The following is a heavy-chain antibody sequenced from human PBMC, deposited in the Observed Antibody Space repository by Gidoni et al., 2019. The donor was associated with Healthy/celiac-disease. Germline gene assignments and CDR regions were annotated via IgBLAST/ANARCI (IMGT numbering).Heavy chain of an antibody. D-gene: IGHD3-10*01. Sequence: QVQLVESGGGVVQPGRSLRLSCAASGFTFSSYAMHWVRQAPGKGLEWVAVISYDGSNKYYADSVKGRFTISRDNSKNTLYLQMNSLRAEDTAVYYCARVGDVLLWFGERIDAFDIWGQGTMVTVSS. CDR2: ISYDGSNK. V-gene: IGHV3-30-3*01. CDR3: ARVGDVLLWFGERIDAFDI. CDR1: GFTFSSYA. J-gene: IGHJ3*02.